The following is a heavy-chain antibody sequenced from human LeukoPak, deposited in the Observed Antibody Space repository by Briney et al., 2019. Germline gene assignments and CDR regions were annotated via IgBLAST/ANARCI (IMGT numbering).Heavy chain of an antibody. CDR1: GGSISSSNW. J-gene: IGHJ5*02. D-gene: IGHD3-10*01. Sequence: SGTLSLTCAVSGGSISSSNWWSWVRQPPGKGLEWIGEIYHSGSTNYNPSLKSRVTISVDKSKNQFSLKLSSVTAAGTAVYYCARAAGGYYYGSGSYQHWFDPWGQGTLVTVSS. V-gene: IGHV4-4*02. CDR2: IYHSGST. CDR3: ARAAGGYYYGSGSYQHWFDP.